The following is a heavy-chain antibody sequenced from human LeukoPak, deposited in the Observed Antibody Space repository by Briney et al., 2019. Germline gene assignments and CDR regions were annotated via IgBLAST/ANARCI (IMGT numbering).Heavy chain of an antibody. J-gene: IGHJ4*02. Sequence: SETLSLTCAVYGGSFSGYYCAWIRQPPGKGLEWIGEINHSGSTNYNPSLKSRVTMSVDTSKNQFSLKLSSVTAADTAVYYCAAVGATVGVWFDYWGQGTLVTVSS. D-gene: IGHD1-26*01. CDR3: AAVGATVGVWFDY. CDR2: INHSGST. CDR1: GGSFSGYY. V-gene: IGHV4-34*01.